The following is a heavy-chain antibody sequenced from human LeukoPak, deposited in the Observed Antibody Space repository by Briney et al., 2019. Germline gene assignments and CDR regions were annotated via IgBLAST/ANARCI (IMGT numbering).Heavy chain of an antibody. CDR2: ISGSGGST. CDR1: GFTFSSYV. Sequence: GGSLRLSCAASGFTFSSYVMSWVRQAPGKGLEWVSAISGSGGSTYYADSVKGRFTISRDNSKNTLYLQMNSLRAEDTAVYYCARDRYCSSMSCYYYFYYYMDVWGKGTTVTVSS. V-gene: IGHV3-23*01. CDR3: ARDRYCSSMSCYYYFYYYMDV. D-gene: IGHD2-2*01. J-gene: IGHJ6*03.